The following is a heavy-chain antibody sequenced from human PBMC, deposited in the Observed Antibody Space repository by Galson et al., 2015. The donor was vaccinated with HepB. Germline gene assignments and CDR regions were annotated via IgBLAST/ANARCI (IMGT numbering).Heavy chain of an antibody. Sequence: LRLSCAVSGFTYNNYWMSWVRQAPGRGLEWVANIKQDGSEKYYVDSVEGRFTVSRDNAKKTLYLDMNALSVEDTAVYYCARGWDTDVTSNFDYWGQGALVTVSS. D-gene: IGHD5-18*01. CDR1: GFTYNNYW. CDR3: ARGWDTDVTSNFDY. CDR2: IKQDGSEK. V-gene: IGHV3-7*03. J-gene: IGHJ4*02.